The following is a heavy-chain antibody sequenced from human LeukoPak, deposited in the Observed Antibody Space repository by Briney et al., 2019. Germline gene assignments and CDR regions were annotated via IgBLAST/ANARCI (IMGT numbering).Heavy chain of an antibody. CDR3: AKSGGSSGWLY. CDR1: GFTFSSSA. CDR2: ISGSGGGT. V-gene: IGHV3-23*01. D-gene: IGHD6-19*01. Sequence: GGSLRLSCAASGFTFSSSAMSWVRQAPGKGLEWLSGISGSGGGTYYADSVKGQFTISRDDSKNTLYLQMHSLRAEDTAVYYCAKSGGSSGWLYWGQGTLVTVSS. J-gene: IGHJ4*02.